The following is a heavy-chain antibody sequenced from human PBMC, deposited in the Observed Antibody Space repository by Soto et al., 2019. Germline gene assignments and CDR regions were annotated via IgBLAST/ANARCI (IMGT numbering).Heavy chain of an antibody. D-gene: IGHD5-12*01. Sequence: QITLKESGPTLMKPTQTLTLTCSFSGFSLSTHEVGVVWIRQPPGKALEWLALIYWNDDARYSPSLKNRLTITKDTSKNQVVLTMTNMKPVDKATYYCVHDGKLGYTGYDRFDYWGQGILVTVSS. CDR3: VHDGKLGYTGYDRFDY. V-gene: IGHV2-5*01. CDR2: IYWNDDA. J-gene: IGHJ4*02. CDR1: GFSLSTHEVG.